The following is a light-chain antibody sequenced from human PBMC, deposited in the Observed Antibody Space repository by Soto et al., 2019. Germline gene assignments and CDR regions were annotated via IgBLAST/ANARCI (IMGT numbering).Light chain of an antibody. CDR1: SSDVGGYNY. V-gene: IGLV2-14*03. CDR3: SSYTSSITHV. J-gene: IGLJ2*01. CDR2: DVS. Sequence: QSALTQPASVSGSPGQSITISCTGTSSDVGGYNYVSWYQQHPGKAPKLMIYDVSNRPSGVSNRFSGSKSGNTASLTISGPQAEDGADYYCSSYTSSITHVFGGGTQLPVL.